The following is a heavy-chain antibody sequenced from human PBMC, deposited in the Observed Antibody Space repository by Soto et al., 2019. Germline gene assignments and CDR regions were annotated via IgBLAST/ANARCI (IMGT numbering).Heavy chain of an antibody. J-gene: IGHJ5*02. Sequence: GGSLRLSCAASGFPFSSYGMHWARQAPGKGLEWVAVISYDGSNKYYADSVKGRFTISRDNSKNTLYLQMNSLRAEDTAVYYCAKSVYYDILTGPQGSWGQGTLFTVSS. V-gene: IGHV3-30*18. CDR1: GFPFSSYG. D-gene: IGHD3-9*01. CDR3: AKSVYYDILTGPQGS. CDR2: ISYDGSNK.